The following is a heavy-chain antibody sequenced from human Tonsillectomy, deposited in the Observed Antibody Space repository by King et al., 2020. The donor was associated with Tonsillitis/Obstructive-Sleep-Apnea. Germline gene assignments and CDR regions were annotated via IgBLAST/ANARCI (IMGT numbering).Heavy chain of an antibody. J-gene: IGHJ4*02. CDR1: GFTFSSYA. Sequence: DVQLVESGGGLVQPGGSLRLSCAASGFTFSSYAMHWVRQAPGKGLEYVSAINNNGGSTYYANSVKGRFTISRDNSKNTLYLQMGSLRAEDMAVYYCAREAYDTSGCNDYWGQGTLVTVSS. D-gene: IGHD3-22*01. CDR2: INNNGGST. CDR3: AREAYDTSGCNDY. V-gene: IGHV3-64*01.